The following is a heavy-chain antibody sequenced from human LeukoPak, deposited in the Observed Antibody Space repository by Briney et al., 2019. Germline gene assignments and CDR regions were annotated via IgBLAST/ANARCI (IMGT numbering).Heavy chain of an antibody. V-gene: IGHV4-4*07. CDR1: GGSISSYY. J-gene: IGHJ5*02. Sequence: SETLSLTCTVSGGSISSYYWSWIRQPAGKGLEWIGRIYTSGSTNYNPSLKSRVTMSVDTSKNQFSLKLSSVTAADTAVYYCARQGYCSSTSCYNNWFDPWGQGTLVTVSS. D-gene: IGHD2-2*02. CDR3: ARQGYCSSTSCYNNWFDP. CDR2: IYTSGST.